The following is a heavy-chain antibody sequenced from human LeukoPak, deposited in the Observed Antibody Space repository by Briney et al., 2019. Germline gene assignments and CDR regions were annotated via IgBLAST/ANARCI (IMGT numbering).Heavy chain of an antibody. CDR2: ISSSSTI. D-gene: IGHD6-13*01. CDR3: AREWVFDAFDI. Sequence: GGSLRLSCAASGFTFSSYSMNWVRQAPGKGLEWVSYISSSSTIYYADSVKGRFTISRDNAKNSLYLQMNSLRAGDTAVYYCAREWVFDAFDIWGQGTMVTVSS. CDR1: GFTFSSYS. V-gene: IGHV3-48*04. J-gene: IGHJ3*02.